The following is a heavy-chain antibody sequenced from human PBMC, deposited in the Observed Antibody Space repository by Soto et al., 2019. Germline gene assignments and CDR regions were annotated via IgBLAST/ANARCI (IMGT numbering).Heavy chain of an antibody. CDR2: ISGSGGST. V-gene: IGHV3-23*01. CDR3: AKVSGSGGATYYFDY. D-gene: IGHD2-15*01. CDR1: GFTFSSYA. J-gene: IGHJ4*02. Sequence: EVQLLESGGGLVQPGGSLRLSCAASGFTFSSYAMSWVRQAPGKGLEWVSAISGSGGSTYYADSVKGRFTISRDNSKNTRYLQMNSLRAEDTAVYYCAKVSGSGGATYYFDYWGQGTLVTVSS.